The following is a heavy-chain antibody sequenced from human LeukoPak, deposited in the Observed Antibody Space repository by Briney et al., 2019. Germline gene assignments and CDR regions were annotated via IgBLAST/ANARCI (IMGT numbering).Heavy chain of an antibody. D-gene: IGHD6-13*01. CDR2: ISYDGSNK. V-gene: IGHV3-30*14. Sequence: GGSLRLSCAASGFTFSSYAMHWVRQAPGKGLEWVAVISYDGSNKYYADSVKGRFTISRDNSKNTLYLQMNSLRAEDTAVYYCARDRSYSSRLRYWGQGTLVTVSS. CDR3: ARDRSYSSRLRY. J-gene: IGHJ4*02. CDR1: GFTFSSYA.